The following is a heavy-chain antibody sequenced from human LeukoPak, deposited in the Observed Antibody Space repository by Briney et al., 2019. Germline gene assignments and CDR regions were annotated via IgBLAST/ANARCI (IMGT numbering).Heavy chain of an antibody. D-gene: IGHD5-12*01. CDR1: GFTFSGYG. CDR3: AKVGYSGYDFHYLGY. J-gene: IGHJ4*02. V-gene: IGHV3-30*18. CDR2: ISYDGSNK. Sequence: GGSLRLSCAASGFTFSGYGMHWVRQAPGKGLEWVAVISYDGSNKYYADSVKGRFTISRDNSKNTLYLQMNSLRAEDTAVYYCAKVGYSGYDFHYLGYWGQGTLVTVSS.